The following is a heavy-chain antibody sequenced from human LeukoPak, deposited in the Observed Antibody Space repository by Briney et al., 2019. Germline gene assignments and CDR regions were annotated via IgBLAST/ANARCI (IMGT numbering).Heavy chain of an antibody. CDR2: IWYDGSNK. V-gene: IGHV3-33*01. Sequence: PGGSLRLSCAASGFTFSSYGMHWVRQAPGKGLEWVAVIWYDGSNKYYADSVKGRFTISRDNSKNTLYLQMNSLRAEDTAVYYCARDIAVVGFDYWGQGTLVTVSS. D-gene: IGHD6-13*01. J-gene: IGHJ4*02. CDR1: GFTFSSYG. CDR3: ARDIAVVGFDY.